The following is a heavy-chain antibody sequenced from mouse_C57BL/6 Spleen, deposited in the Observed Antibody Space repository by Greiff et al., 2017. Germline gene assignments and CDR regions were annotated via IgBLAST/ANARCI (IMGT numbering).Heavy chain of an antibody. V-gene: IGHV1-64*01. CDR3: ERAGYGGSSYDWYCDV. CDR1: GYTFTSYC. D-gene: IGHD1-1*01. Sequence: VQLQQPGAELVKPGASVKLSCKASGYTFTSYCMHWVKQRPGQGLEWIGMIHPNSGCTNYNEKFKGKATLTVDKSSNPAYMQLSRRTAEDSAVYLCERAGYGGSSYDWYCDVGGTGTTVTVSS. J-gene: IGHJ1*03. CDR2: IHPNSGCT.